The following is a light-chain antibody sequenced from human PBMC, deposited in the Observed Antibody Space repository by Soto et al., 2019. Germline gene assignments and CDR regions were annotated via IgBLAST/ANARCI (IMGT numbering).Light chain of an antibody. CDR2: GAS. V-gene: IGKV3-20*01. CDR3: QQYGSSPVT. J-gene: IGKJ4*01. CDR1: QSVSSSY. Sequence: IVVTLSPGTLSLTPRARAPLYCMASQSVSSSYLAWYQQKPGQAPRLLIYGASSRATGIPDRFSGSGSGTDFTLTISRLEPEDFAVYYCQQYGSSPVTFGGGTKVDIK.